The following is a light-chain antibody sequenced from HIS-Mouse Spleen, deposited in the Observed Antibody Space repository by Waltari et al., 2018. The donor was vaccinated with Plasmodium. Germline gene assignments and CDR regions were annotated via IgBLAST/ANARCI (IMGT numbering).Light chain of an antibody. CDR1: ALPQKY. CDR2: EDS. V-gene: IGLV3-10*01. Sequence: SYELTQPPSVSVSPGQTASITCSRDALPQKYAYCYQQKSGQAPVLVIYEDSKRPSGIPERFSGSSSGTMATLTISGAQVEDEADYYCYSTDSSGNHRVFGGGTKLTVL. CDR3: YSTDSSGNHRV. J-gene: IGLJ3*02.